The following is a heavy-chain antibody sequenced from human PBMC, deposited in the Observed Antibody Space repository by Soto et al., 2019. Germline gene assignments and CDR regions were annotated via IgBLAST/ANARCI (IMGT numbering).Heavy chain of an antibody. D-gene: IGHD1-26*01. Sequence: QVQLVQSGAEVKKPGASVKVSCKASGYTFTSYYMHWVRQAPGQGLEWMGIINPSGGSTSYAQKFQGRVTMTRDTSTSTVYMELSSLRSEDTAVYYCARDARIVGATTPCVYWGQGTLVTVSS. CDR2: INPSGGST. J-gene: IGHJ4*02. CDR3: ARDARIVGATTPCVY. CDR1: GYTFTSYY. V-gene: IGHV1-46*01.